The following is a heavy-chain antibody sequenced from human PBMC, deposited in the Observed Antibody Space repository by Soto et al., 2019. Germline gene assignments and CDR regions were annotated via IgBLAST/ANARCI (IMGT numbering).Heavy chain of an antibody. V-gene: IGHV1-69*01. Sequence: QVQLVQSGAEVKKPGSSVKVSCKAPGGTFSSYAISWVRQAPGQGLEWMGGIIPIFGTANYAQKFQGRVTTTADESTSTSYMELSSLRSEDTAVYYCARSQGGSSSLDIYYYYYYGMDVWGQGPTVTVSS. J-gene: IGHJ6*02. D-gene: IGHD2-15*01. CDR1: GGTFSSYA. CDR3: ARSQGGSSSLDIYYYYYYGMDV. CDR2: IIPIFGTA.